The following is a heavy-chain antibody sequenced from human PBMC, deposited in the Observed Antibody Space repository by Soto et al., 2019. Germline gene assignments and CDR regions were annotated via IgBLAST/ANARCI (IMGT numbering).Heavy chain of an antibody. V-gene: IGHV1-24*01. CDR3: AAGLTGTTPFDS. CDR2: FDPEDGET. CDR1: GYTLTDLS. Sequence: ASVKVYCPFSGYTLTDLSMHWVRKAPGKGLEWMGGFDPEDGETIYAQKFQGRVTMTEDTSTDTAYMELSSLRSEDTAVYYCAAGLTGTTPFDSWGQGTMVTVSS. D-gene: IGHD1-7*01. J-gene: IGHJ3*02.